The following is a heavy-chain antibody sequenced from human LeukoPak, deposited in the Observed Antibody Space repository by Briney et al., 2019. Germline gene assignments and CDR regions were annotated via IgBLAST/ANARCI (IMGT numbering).Heavy chain of an antibody. V-gene: IGHV3-21*01. CDR1: GFTFSSYS. CDR2: IGSSSSYI. D-gene: IGHD6-13*01. CDR3: ARLIAAAGTDFDY. Sequence: GGSLRLSCAASGFTFSSYSMNWVRQAPGKGLEWVSSIGSSSSYIYYADSVKGRFTISRDNAKNSLYLQMNSLRAEDTAVYYCARLIAAAGTDFDYWGQGTLVTVSS. J-gene: IGHJ4*02.